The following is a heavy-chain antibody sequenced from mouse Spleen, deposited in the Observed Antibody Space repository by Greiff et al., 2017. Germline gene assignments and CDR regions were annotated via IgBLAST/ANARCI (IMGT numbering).Heavy chain of an antibody. D-gene: IGHD2-2*01. CDR2: INPNNGGT. CDR3: ARHYYGYCFDY. V-gene: IGHV1-26*01. J-gene: IGHJ2*01. Sequence: EVQLQQSGPELVKPGASVKISCKASGYTFTDYYMNWVKQSHGKSLEWIGDINPNNGGTSYNQKFKGKATLTVDKSSSTAYMELRSLTSEDSAVYYCARHYYGYCFDYWGQGTTLTVSS. CDR1: GYTFTDYY.